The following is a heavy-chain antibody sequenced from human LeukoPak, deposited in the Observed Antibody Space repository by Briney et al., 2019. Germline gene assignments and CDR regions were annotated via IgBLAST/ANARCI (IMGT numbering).Heavy chain of an antibody. CDR3: ARGDFSEIDY. V-gene: IGHV3-21*01. J-gene: IGHJ4*02. Sequence: GGSLRLSCAASGFTFSTYTMNWVRQAPGKGLEWVSSISSSSSYIYYADSVKGRFTISRDNAKNSLYLQMNSLRAEDTAVYYCARGDFSEIDYLGQGTLVTVSS. D-gene: IGHD2/OR15-2a*01. CDR2: ISSSSSYI. CDR1: GFTFSTYT.